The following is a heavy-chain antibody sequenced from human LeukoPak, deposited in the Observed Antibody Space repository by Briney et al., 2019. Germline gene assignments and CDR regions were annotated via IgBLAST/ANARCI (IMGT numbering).Heavy chain of an antibody. CDR1: GGSISSSSYY. CDR2: IYYSGST. J-gene: IGHJ4*02. V-gene: IGHV4-39*01. CDR3: AGGFYYGSGGAPPDY. D-gene: IGHD3-10*01. Sequence: SETLSLTCTVSGGSISSSSYYWGWIRQPPGKGLEWIGSIYYSGSTYYNPSLKSRVTISVDTSKNQFSLKLTSVTAADTAVYYCAGGFYYGSGGAPPDYWGQGTLVTVSS.